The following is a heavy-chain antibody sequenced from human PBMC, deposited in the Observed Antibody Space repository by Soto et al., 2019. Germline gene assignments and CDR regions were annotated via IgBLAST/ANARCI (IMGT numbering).Heavy chain of an antibody. Sequence: SETLSLTCSVSGYSISSGYYWSWIRQPPGKGLEWIGYIYYSGSTNYNPSLKSRVTISVDTSKNQFSLKLSSVTAADTAVYYCARWDWNYVIIDYWGQGTLVTVSS. CDR3: ARWDWNYVIIDY. CDR2: IYYSGST. CDR1: GYSISSGYY. J-gene: IGHJ4*02. D-gene: IGHD1-7*01. V-gene: IGHV4-61*01.